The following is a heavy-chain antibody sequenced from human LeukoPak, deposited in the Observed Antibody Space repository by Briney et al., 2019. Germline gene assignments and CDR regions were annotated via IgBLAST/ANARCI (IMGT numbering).Heavy chain of an antibody. J-gene: IGHJ4*02. CDR2: ISSSSSTI. CDR1: GFTFSSYS. Sequence: PGGSLRLSCAASGFTFSSYSMNWVRQAPGKGLEWVSYISSSSSTIYYADSVKGRFTISRDNAKNSLYLQMNSLRAEDTAVYYCARDHRDRRGEWLSPHGYWGQGTLVTVSS. V-gene: IGHV3-48*01. CDR3: ARDHRDRRGEWLSPHGY. D-gene: IGHD3-3*01.